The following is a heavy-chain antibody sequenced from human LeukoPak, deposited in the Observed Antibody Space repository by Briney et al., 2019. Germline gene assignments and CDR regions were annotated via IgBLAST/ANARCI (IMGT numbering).Heavy chain of an antibody. V-gene: IGHV3-21*01. J-gene: IGHJ5*02. D-gene: IGHD3-22*01. Sequence: GGSLRLSCAASGFTFSSYSMNRVRQAPGKGLEWVSSISSSSSYIYYADSVKGRFTISRDNAKNSLYLQMNSLRAEDTAVYYCARGDPYYDSSGYYGFDPWGQGTLVTVSS. CDR2: ISSSSSYI. CDR1: GFTFSSYS. CDR3: ARGDPYYDSSGYYGFDP.